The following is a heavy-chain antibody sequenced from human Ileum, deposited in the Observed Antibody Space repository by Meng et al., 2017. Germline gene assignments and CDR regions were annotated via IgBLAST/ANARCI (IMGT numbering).Heavy chain of an antibody. Sequence: QVQGRGPGPGLVGPSGTLTLTCTVSGGSISSSFYWSWVRQSPGKGLEWIGQIYLAGSPNYNPSLESRVTISVDKSKNQFSLRLTSVTAADTALFYCVRHGGKYFDSWGQGTLVTVSS. CDR3: VRHGGKYFDS. J-gene: IGHJ4*02. CDR1: GGSISSSFY. CDR2: IYLAGSP. V-gene: IGHV4-4*02. D-gene: IGHD2-15*01.